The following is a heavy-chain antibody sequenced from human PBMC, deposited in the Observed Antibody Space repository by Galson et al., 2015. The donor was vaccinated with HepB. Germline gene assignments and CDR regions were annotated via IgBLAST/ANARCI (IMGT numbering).Heavy chain of an antibody. CDR1: GGTFSSYA. D-gene: IGHD2-2*01. CDR2: IIPILGIA. V-gene: IGHV1-69*10. J-gene: IGHJ5*02. Sequence: SVKVSCKASGGTFSSYAISWVRQAPGQGLEWMGGIIPILGIANYAQKFQGRVTTTADKSTSTAYMELSSLRSEDTAVYYCARGTVPAAPANWFDPWGQGTLVTVSS. CDR3: ARGTVPAAPANWFDP.